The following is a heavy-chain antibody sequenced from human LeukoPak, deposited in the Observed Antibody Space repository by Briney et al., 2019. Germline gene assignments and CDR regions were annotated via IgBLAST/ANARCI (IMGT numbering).Heavy chain of an antibody. D-gene: IGHD3-22*01. Sequence: ASVKVSCKASGYTFTSYGINWVRQATGQGLEWMGWMNPNSGNTGYAQKFQGRVTITRNTSISTAYVELSSLRSEDTAVYYCARYAYYDSSGYVDYWGQGTLVTVSA. CDR3: ARYAYYDSSGYVDY. V-gene: IGHV1-8*02. CDR2: MNPNSGNT. J-gene: IGHJ4*02. CDR1: GYTFTSYG.